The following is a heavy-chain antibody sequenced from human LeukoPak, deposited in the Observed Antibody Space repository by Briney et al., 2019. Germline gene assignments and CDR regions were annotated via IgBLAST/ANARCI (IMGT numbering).Heavy chain of an antibody. Sequence: PGGSLRLSCTASGFTFNKHWMTWVRQAPGKGLEWVASVNEDGSEKNYVDSLTGRFTISRDNAKNSLSLHVSSLRAEDTAVYYCTREDEGGDWGRAFDLWGRGTMVTVSS. J-gene: IGHJ3*01. CDR1: GFTFNKHW. CDR3: TREDEGGDWGRAFDL. CDR2: VNEDGSEK. D-gene: IGHD2-21*02. V-gene: IGHV3-7*01.